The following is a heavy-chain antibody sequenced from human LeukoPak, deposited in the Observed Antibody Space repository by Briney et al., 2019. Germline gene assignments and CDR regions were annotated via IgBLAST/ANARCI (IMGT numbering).Heavy chain of an antibody. V-gene: IGHV5-51*01. CDR2: IYPDDSDA. J-gene: IGHJ5*02. CDR1: GYSFTTYW. Sequence: GESLRISCETSGYSFTTYWIGWVRQVPGAGLEWVGAIYPDDSDARYSPPFQGQVIISADKSVRTACLQWTSLKASDTAIYYCARQRRASASVNYFDPWGQGTLVTVSS. CDR3: ARQRRASASVNYFDP. D-gene: IGHD3-10*01.